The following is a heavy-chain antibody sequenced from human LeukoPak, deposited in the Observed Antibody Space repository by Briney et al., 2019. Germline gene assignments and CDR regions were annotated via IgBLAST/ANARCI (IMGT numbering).Heavy chain of an antibody. D-gene: IGHD3-22*01. Sequence: ASVKVSCKASGYTFTSCAIHWVRQAPGQRLEWMGWINAGNGNTKYSQKFQGRVTITRDTSASTAYMELSSLRSEDTAVYYCARDYYDSSGYYFPSYFDYWGQGTLVTVSS. J-gene: IGHJ4*02. CDR1: GYTFTSCA. CDR3: ARDYYDSSGYYFPSYFDY. V-gene: IGHV1-3*01. CDR2: INAGNGNT.